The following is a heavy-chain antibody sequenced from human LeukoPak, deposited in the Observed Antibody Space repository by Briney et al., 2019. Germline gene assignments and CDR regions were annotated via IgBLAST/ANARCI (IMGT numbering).Heavy chain of an antibody. CDR3: ARLHYGGNYGYYYYYMDV. CDR2: IYYTGST. D-gene: IGHD4-23*01. CDR1: GGSISSSSYY. Sequence: SETLSLTCTVSGGSISSSSYYWGRLRQPPGKGLEWIVRIYYTGSTYYNPSLKSRLTISVDTSKNQFFLKLSSVTAADTAVYYCARLHYGGNYGYYYYYMDVWGKGTTGTISS. J-gene: IGHJ6*03. V-gene: IGHV4-39*01.